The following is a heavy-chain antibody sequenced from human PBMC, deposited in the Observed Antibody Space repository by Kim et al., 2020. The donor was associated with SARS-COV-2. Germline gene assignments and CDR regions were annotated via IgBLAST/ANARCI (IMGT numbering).Heavy chain of an antibody. J-gene: IGHJ2*01. V-gene: IGHV4-34*01. CDR2: T. Sequence: TSTNPSLKTRVTISVDTSKNQFSLKLSSGTAAGTAVYYCARRGGKGYFDLWGRGTLVTVSS. D-gene: IGHD1-1*01. CDR3: ARRGGKGYFDL.